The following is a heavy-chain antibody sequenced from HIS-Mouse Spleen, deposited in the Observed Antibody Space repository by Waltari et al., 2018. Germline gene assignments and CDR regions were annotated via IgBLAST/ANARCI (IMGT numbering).Heavy chain of an antibody. CDR1: GYTFTSYY. CDR3: ASHYYDSSGYLGAFDI. Sequence: QVQLVQSGAEVKKPGASVKVSCKASGYTFTSYYMHWVRQAPGQGLEWMGRSDPGGGRTRYAQKFQGRFTMTRDTSTSTVYMELSSLRSEDTAVYYCASHYYDSSGYLGAFDIWGQGTMVTVSS. CDR2: SDPGGGRT. J-gene: IGHJ3*02. D-gene: IGHD3-22*01. V-gene: IGHV1-46*03.